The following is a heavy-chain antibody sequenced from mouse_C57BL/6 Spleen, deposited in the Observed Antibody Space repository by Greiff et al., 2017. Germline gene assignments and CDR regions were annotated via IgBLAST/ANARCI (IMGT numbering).Heavy chain of an antibody. CDR1: GFTFSSYA. J-gene: IGHJ3*01. Sequence: EVKLVESGGGLVKPGGSLKLSCAASGFTFSSYAMSWVRQTPEKRLEWVATISDGGSYTYYPDNVKGRFTISRDNAKNNLYLQMSHLKSEDTAMYYCARDRMIAYWGQGTLVTVSA. V-gene: IGHV5-4*01. CDR3: ARDRMIAY. CDR2: ISDGGSYT.